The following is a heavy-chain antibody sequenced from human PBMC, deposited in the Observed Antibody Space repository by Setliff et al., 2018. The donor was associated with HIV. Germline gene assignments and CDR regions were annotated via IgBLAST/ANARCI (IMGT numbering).Heavy chain of an antibody. D-gene: IGHD3-16*02. J-gene: IGHJ4*02. Sequence: PGESLKISCAASGFTFSTYTMNWVRQAPGKGLEWVSSISYSSTYIYDADLVKGRFTISRDNAKNSLYLQMNSLRDEDAAVYYCASSPSWGTYRYGLDYWGQGTLVTVSS. V-gene: IGHV3-21*01. CDR1: GFTFSTYT. CDR2: ISYSSTYI. CDR3: ASSPSWGTYRYGLDY.